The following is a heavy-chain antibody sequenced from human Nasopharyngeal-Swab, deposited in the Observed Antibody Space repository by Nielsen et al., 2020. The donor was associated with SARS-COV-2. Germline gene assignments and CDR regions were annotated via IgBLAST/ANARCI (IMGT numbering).Heavy chain of an antibody. CDR2: ISYDGSNK. D-gene: IGHD6-19*01. J-gene: IGHJ4*02. V-gene: IGHV3-33*05. Sequence: WIRQPPGKGLEWVAVISYDGSNKYYADSVKGRFTISRDNSKNTLYLQMNSLRAEDTAVYFCARGSSDWRGIDYWGQGTLVTVSS. CDR3: ARGSSDWRGIDY.